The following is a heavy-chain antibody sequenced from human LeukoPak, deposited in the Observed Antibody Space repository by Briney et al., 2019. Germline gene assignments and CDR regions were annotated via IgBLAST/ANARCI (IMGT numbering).Heavy chain of an antibody. CDR1: DFSFTTYA. CDR3: ARGTGIARPDY. Sequence: GGSLRLSCAASDFSFTTYAMTWVRQAPGKGLEWVSAISNSGGNTYYADSLKGRFTISRDNSNNTLYLQMYGLRAEDTAVYYCARGTGIARPDYWGQGTLVTVSS. J-gene: IGHJ4*02. CDR2: ISNSGGNT. D-gene: IGHD6-6*01. V-gene: IGHV3-23*01.